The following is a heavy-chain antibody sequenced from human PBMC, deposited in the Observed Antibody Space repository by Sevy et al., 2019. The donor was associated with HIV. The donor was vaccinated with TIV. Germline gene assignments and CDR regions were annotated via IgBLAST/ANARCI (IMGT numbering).Heavy chain of an antibody. Sequence: GGSLRLSCAASGFTFSSYAMSWVRQAPGKGLEWVSAISGSGGSTYYADSVKGRFTISRDNSKNTLYLQMNSLRAEDMAVYYCAKDLVGGGRNYYDSSGYYGWDYYGMDVWGQGTTVTVSS. CDR3: AKDLVGGGRNYYDSSGYYGWDYYGMDV. CDR2: ISGSGGST. CDR1: GFTFSSYA. D-gene: IGHD3-22*01. V-gene: IGHV3-23*01. J-gene: IGHJ6*02.